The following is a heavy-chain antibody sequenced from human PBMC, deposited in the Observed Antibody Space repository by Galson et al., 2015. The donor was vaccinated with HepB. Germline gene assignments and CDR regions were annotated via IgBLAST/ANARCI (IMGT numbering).Heavy chain of an antibody. Sequence: QSGAEVKKPGESLKISCKGSGYSFTSYWIGWVRQMPGKGLEWMGIIYPGDSDTRYSPSFQGQVTISADKSISTAYLQWSSLKASNTAMYYCARRFSVIAAAGEPYDAFDIWGQGTMVTVSS. J-gene: IGHJ3*02. CDR1: GYSFTSYW. V-gene: IGHV5-51*03. D-gene: IGHD6-13*01. CDR3: ARRFSVIAAAGEPYDAFDI. CDR2: IYPGDSDT.